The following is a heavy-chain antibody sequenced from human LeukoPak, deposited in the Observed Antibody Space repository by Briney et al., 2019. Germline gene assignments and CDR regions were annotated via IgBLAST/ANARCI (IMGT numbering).Heavy chain of an antibody. V-gene: IGHV3-21*01. J-gene: IGHJ5*02. CDR1: GFTFSSYS. Sequence: GGSLRLSCAASGFTFSSYSMNWVRQAPGKGLEWVSSISSSSSYIYYADSVKGRFTISRDNAKNSLYLQLNSLRAEDTAVYYCARVLHKRNYDSSDYYGSWGQGTLVTVSS. CDR2: ISSSSSYI. CDR3: ARVLHKRNYDSSDYYGS. D-gene: IGHD3-22*01.